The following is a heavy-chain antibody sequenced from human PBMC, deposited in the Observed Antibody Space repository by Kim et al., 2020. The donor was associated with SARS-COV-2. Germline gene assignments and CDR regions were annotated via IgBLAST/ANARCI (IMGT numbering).Heavy chain of an antibody. J-gene: IGHJ4*02. D-gene: IGHD3-10*01. CDR3: ARHRDYGSGSPPFDY. Sequence: PSFQGQVTISADKSISTAYLQWSSLKASDTAMYYCARHRDYGSGSPPFDYWGQGTLVTVSS. V-gene: IGHV5-51*01.